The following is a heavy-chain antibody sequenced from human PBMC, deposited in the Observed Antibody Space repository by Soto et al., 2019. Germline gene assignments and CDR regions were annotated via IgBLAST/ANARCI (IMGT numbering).Heavy chain of an antibody. D-gene: IGHD3-22*01. J-gene: IGHJ6*03. CDR3: ARGGGSRYYQYMDV. CDR1: VFSISSYCYA. Sequence: TLARTCSLSVFSISSYCYALSLIRQPPGKGLDWIVYIYRTWSTYYNPSLKSRVTISVDSAKNQLYLKLSSVTSEETEVYYCARGGGSRYYQYMDVWGKGHTVPVS. V-gene: IGHV4-30-2*01. CDR2: IYRTWST.